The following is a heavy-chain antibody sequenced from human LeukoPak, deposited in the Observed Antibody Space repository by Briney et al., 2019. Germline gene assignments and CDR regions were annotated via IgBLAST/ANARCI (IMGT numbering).Heavy chain of an antibody. CDR2: ISYDGSNK. V-gene: IGHV3-30-3*01. J-gene: IGHJ4*02. D-gene: IGHD6-19*01. Sequence: GGSLRLSCAASGFTFSSYAMSWVRQAPGKGLEWVAVISYDGSNKYYADSVKGRFTISRDNSKNTLYLQMNSLRAEDTAVYYCARDFGSGWYVTATNYFDYWGQGTLVTVSS. CDR3: ARDFGSGWYVTATNYFDY. CDR1: GFTFSSYA.